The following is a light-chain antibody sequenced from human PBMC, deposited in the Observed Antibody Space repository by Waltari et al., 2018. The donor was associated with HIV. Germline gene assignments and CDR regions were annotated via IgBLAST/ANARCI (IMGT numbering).Light chain of an antibody. V-gene: IGKV2-28*01. CDR3: MQALQTPRT. Sequence: DIVMTQSPLSLHVTPGEAASISCRSSQSLLHSNGYSYLDWYLQKPGQSPQLLIYLGSNRASGVPDRFSGSGSGTDFTLKISRVEAEDVGVYYCMQALQTPRTFGQGTKVEIK. CDR1: QSLLHSNGYSY. J-gene: IGKJ1*01. CDR2: LGS.